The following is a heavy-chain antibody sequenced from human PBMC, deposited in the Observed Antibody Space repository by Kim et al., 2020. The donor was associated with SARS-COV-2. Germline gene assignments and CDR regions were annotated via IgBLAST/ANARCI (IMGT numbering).Heavy chain of an antibody. CDR3: ARGKSVAAFNYYYYYGMDV. V-gene: IGHV4-34*01. D-gene: IGHD6-19*01. Sequence: SETLSLTCAVYGGSFSGYYWSWIRQPPGKGLEWIGEINHSGSTNYNQSLKSRVTISVDTSKNQFSLKLSSVTAADTAVYYCARGKSVAAFNYYYYYGMDVWGQGTTVTVSS. CDR2: INHSGST. CDR1: GGSFSGYY. J-gene: IGHJ6*02.